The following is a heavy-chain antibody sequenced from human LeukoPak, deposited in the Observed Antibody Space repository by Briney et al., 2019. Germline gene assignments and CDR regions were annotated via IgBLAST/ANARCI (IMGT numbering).Heavy chain of an antibody. D-gene: IGHD3-3*01. CDR3: ARLDIWSGYAAY. V-gene: IGHV4-59*08. CDR2: IYSSGST. CDR1: GASLEYFY. Sequence: SETLSLTCSVSGASLEYFYWSWFRQPPGKRLECIGFIYSSGSTNYNPSLKSRVSIPVDTSKNQFSLRLRSVTAADTAVYYCARLDIWSGYAAYWGQGALVAVSS. J-gene: IGHJ4*02.